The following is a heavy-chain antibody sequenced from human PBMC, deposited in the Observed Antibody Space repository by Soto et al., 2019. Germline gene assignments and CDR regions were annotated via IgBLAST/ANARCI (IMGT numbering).Heavy chain of an antibody. CDR3: ASSARGSYGDYS. V-gene: IGHV3-74*01. J-gene: IGHJ4*02. CDR1: GFTFSNFW. Sequence: EAHLVESGGGLVQPGGSLRLSCAASGFTFSNFWIHWVRQAPGKGLVWVSRINSDGSSTNYADSVKGRFTISRDNAKNTVYLQMNSLRAEDTAMFYCASSARGSYGDYSWGKGTLVTVSP. D-gene: IGHD4-17*01. CDR2: INSDGSST.